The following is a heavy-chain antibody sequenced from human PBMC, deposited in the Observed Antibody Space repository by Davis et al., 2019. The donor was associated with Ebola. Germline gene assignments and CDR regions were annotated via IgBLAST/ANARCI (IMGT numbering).Heavy chain of an antibody. J-gene: IGHJ4*02. D-gene: IGHD3-22*01. V-gene: IGHV3-66*01. CDR2: IYSGGST. Sequence: GESLKISCAASGFTVSSNYMSWVRQAPGKGLEWVSVIYSGGSTYYADSVKGRFTISRHNSKNTLYLQMNSLRAEDTAVYYCARASGSGYYRNWGQGTLVTVSS. CDR1: GFTVSSNY. CDR3: ARASGSGYYRN.